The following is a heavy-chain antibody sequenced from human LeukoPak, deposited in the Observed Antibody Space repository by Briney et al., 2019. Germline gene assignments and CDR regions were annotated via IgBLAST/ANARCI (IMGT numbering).Heavy chain of an antibody. CDR2: IYHSGST. Sequence: SETLSLTCTVSSDSISPYYWSWIRQSPGTGLEWIGSIYHSGSTYYNPSLKSRVTISVDTSKNQFSLKLSSVTAADTAVYYCARVGTVTAIYYYGMDVWGQGTTVTVSS. CDR3: ARVGTVTAIYYYGMDV. D-gene: IGHD4-17*01. V-gene: IGHV4-38-2*02. J-gene: IGHJ6*02. CDR1: SDSISPYY.